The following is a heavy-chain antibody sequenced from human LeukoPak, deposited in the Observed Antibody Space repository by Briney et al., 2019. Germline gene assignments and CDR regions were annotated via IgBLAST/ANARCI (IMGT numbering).Heavy chain of an antibody. J-gene: IGHJ4*02. D-gene: IGHD6-19*01. Sequence: PGGSLRLSCAASGFTFDDYVMHWVRQAPEKGLEWVSGITWNSDTIAYADSVKGRFTISRDNAKNSLYLQMNSLRAEDTAVYYCARHSSGWYGLDYWGQGTLVTVSS. CDR1: GFTFDDYV. CDR2: ITWNSDTI. CDR3: ARHSSGWYGLDY. V-gene: IGHV3-9*01.